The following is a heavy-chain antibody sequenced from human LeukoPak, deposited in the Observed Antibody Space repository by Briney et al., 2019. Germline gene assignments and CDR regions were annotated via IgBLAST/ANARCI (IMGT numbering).Heavy chain of an antibody. CDR2: INEDGREK. Sequence: PGGSLRLSCAASGFTFSSYWMSWVRQAPGKGLEWVANINEDGREKYYVDSVKGRFTISRDNAKKSLYVQMNSLRAEDTAVYYCARDTYDSLTGSFSAFDVWGQGTTVTVSS. V-gene: IGHV3-7*01. CDR3: ARDTYDSLTGSFSAFDV. J-gene: IGHJ3*01. D-gene: IGHD3-9*01. CDR1: GFTFSSYW.